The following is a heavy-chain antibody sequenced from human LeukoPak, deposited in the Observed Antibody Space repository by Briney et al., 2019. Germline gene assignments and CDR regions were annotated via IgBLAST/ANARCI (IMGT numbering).Heavy chain of an antibody. D-gene: IGHD3-10*01. CDR3: AKDPPTILLWFVDRGDAFDI. Sequence: PGGSLRLSCAASGFTFSSYAMSWVRQAPGKGLEWVSAISGSGGSTYYADSVKGRFTISRDNSKNTLYLQMNSLRAEDTAVYYCAKDPPTILLWFVDRGDAFDIWGQGTMVTVSS. CDR2: ISGSGGST. V-gene: IGHV3-23*01. J-gene: IGHJ3*02. CDR1: GFTFSSYA.